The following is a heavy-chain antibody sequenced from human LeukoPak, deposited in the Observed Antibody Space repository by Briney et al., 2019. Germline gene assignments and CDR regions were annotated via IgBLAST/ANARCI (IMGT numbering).Heavy chain of an antibody. Sequence: PGGSLRLSCAASGFTFSSYAMSWVRQAPGKGLEWVSAISGSGGSTYYVDSVKGRFTISRDNSKNTLYLQMNSLRAEDTAVYYCAKCEPPWAAAIRYYYYGMDVWGQGTTVTVSS. CDR1: GFTFSSYA. CDR2: ISGSGGST. CDR3: AKCEPPWAAAIRYYYYGMDV. V-gene: IGHV3-23*01. J-gene: IGHJ6*02. D-gene: IGHD2-2*01.